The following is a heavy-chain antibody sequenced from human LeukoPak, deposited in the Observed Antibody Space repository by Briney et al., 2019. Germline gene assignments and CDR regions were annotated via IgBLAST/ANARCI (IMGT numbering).Heavy chain of an antibody. CDR2: IYYSGST. CDR3: ARLLLWFGELSFDY. J-gene: IGHJ4*02. Sequence: PSETLSLTCTVSGGSISSYYWSWIRQPPGKGLEWIGYIYYSGSTNYNPSFKSRVTISVDTSKNQFSLKLSSVTAADTAVYYCARLLLWFGELSFDYWGQGTLVTVSS. V-gene: IGHV4-59*12. D-gene: IGHD3-10*01. CDR1: GGSISSYY.